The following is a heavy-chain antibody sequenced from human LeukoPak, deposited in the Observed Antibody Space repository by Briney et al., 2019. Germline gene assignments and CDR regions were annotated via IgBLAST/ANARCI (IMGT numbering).Heavy chain of an antibody. Sequence: GGSLRLSCAASGFTFSSYAMHWVRQAPGKGLEYISTINSNGGSTHYANSVKGRFVISRDNSKNTLYLQLGSLRPDDTAVYYCARLWKALDYWGQGILVTVSS. J-gene: IGHJ4*02. CDR2: INSNGGST. V-gene: IGHV3-64*01. D-gene: IGHD3-10*01. CDR3: ARLWKALDY. CDR1: GFTFSSYA.